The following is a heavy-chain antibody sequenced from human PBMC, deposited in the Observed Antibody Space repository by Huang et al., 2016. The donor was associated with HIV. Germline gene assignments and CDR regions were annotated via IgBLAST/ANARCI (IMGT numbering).Heavy chain of an antibody. Sequence: EVRLVETGGVLIHPGESLGLACAASGFTVSSNFMNWVRQAPGKGLEWVSVIYSGGSTYYAGSVRGRFTISRDNSKNTVYLQMNNVRAEDTAVYYYYLDVWGTGTTVTVSS. CDR2: IYSGGST. J-gene: IGHJ6*03. V-gene: IGHV3-53*02. CDR3: YLDV. CDR1: GFTVSSNF.